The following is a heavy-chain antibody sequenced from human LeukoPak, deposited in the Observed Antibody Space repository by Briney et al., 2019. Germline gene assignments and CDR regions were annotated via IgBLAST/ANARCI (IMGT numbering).Heavy chain of an antibody. CDR2: ISWNSGSI. CDR1: GFTFDDYA. D-gene: IGHD3-9*01. V-gene: IGHV3-9*01. Sequence: GGSLRLSCAASGFTFDDYAMHWVRQAPGKGLEWVSGISWNSGSIGYADSAKGRFTISRDNAKNSLYLQMNSLRAEDTALYYCAKGLDYDILTGGFDYWGQGTLVTVSS. J-gene: IGHJ4*02. CDR3: AKGLDYDILTGGFDY.